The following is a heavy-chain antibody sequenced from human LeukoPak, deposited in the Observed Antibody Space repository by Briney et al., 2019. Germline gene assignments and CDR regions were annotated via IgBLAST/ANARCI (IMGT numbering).Heavy chain of an antibody. CDR3: ARVRYCSGGSCYWYFDY. CDR1: GFTVTSSA. V-gene: IGHV3-21*01. Sequence: GSLRLSCAASGFTVTSSAMNWVRQAPGKGLEWVSSISSSSSYIYYADSVKGRFTISRDNAKNSLYLQMNSLRAEDTAVYYCARVRYCSGGSCYWYFDYWGQGTLVTVSS. J-gene: IGHJ4*02. CDR2: ISSSSSYI. D-gene: IGHD2-15*01.